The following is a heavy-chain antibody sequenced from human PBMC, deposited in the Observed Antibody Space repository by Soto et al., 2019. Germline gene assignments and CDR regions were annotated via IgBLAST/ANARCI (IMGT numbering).Heavy chain of an antibody. D-gene: IGHD3-22*01. CDR1: GFTFSSYA. V-gene: IGHV3-23*01. J-gene: IGHJ4*02. CDR2: ISGSGRST. Sequence: GGSLRLSCAASGFTFSSYAMSWVRQAPGKGLEWVSVISGSGRSTYYTDSVKGRFTISRDNSKNTVYLLMNSLKAEDTAVYYCAKVYFYDLSGCGSLDYWGQGTPVTVSS. CDR3: AKVYFYDLSGCGSLDY.